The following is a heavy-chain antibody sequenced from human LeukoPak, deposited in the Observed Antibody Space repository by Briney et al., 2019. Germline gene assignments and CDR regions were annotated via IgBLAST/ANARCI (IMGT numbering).Heavy chain of an antibody. Sequence: PGGSLRLSCAASGFTFSSYAMSWVRQAPGKGLEWVSAISGSGGSTYYADSVKGRFTISRDNSKNTLYLQMNSLRAEDTAVYYCAKMPQTTVVISDAFDIWGQGTMVTVSS. CDR2: ISGSGGST. D-gene: IGHD4-23*01. CDR3: AKMPQTTVVISDAFDI. CDR1: GFTFSSYA. V-gene: IGHV3-23*01. J-gene: IGHJ3*02.